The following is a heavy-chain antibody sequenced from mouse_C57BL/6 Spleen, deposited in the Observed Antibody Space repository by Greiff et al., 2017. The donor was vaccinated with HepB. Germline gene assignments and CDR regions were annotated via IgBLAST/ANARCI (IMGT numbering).Heavy chain of an antibody. V-gene: IGHV1-53*01. Sequence: QVQLQQPGTELLKPGASVKLSCKASGYTFTSYWMHWVKQRPGQGLEWIGNINPSNGGTNYNEKFKSKATLTVDKSSSTAYMQLSSLTSEDSAVYYCAREMYGLRPFAYWGQGTLVTVSA. J-gene: IGHJ3*01. CDR3: AREMYGLRPFAY. D-gene: IGHD2-4*01. CDR2: INPSNGGT. CDR1: GYTFTSYW.